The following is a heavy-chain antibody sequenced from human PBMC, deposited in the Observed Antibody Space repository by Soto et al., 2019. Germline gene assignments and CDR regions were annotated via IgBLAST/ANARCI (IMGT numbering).Heavy chain of an antibody. CDR3: AGLRDGYKGRDWFDP. Sequence: SETLSLTCAVSGYSISSGYYWGWIRQPPGKGLEWIGSIYHSGSTYYNPSLKSRVTISVDTSKNQFSLKLSSVTAADTAVYYSAGLRDGYKGRDWFDPWGQGTLVAVSS. J-gene: IGHJ5*02. V-gene: IGHV4-38-2*01. D-gene: IGHD5-12*01. CDR1: GYSISSGYY. CDR2: IYHSGST.